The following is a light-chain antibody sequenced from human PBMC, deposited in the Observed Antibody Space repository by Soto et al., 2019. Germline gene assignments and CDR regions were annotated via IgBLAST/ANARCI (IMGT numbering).Light chain of an antibody. Sequence: DIQMTQSPSSLSASVGERVTITCRASQSIGTSLNWYHQQSGEAPKLLIYGSYNLQSGVPSRFSGSGSGTDFTLNISGLQPEDFATYYCQKSYHTPAAFGQGTKVEIK. CDR2: GSY. CDR1: QSIGTS. V-gene: IGKV1-39*01. CDR3: QKSYHTPAA. J-gene: IGKJ1*01.